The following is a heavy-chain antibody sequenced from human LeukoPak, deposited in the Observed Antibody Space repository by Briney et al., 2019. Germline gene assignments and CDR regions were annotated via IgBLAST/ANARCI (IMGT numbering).Heavy chain of an antibody. CDR1: GGSISSYY. D-gene: IGHD6-19*01. J-gene: IGHJ4*02. CDR3: AREVGQWLAGFDY. Sequence: SETLSLTCTVSGGSISSYYWSWIRQPPGKGLERIGYIYYSGSTNYNPSLKSRVTISVDTSKNQFSLKLSSVTAADTAVYYCAREVGQWLAGFDYWGQGTLVTVSS. V-gene: IGHV4-59*01. CDR2: IYYSGST.